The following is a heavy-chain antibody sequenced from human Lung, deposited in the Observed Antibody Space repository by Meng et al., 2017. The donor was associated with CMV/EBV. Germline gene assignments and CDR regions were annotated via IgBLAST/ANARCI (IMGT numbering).Heavy chain of an antibody. V-gene: IGHV1-2*02. J-gene: IGHJ6*02. CDR1: GYTXTGYF. D-gene: IGHD3-16*01. CDR2: ISPDSGGT. CDR3: VTASLYGTSLGNSYYAMDL. Sequence: ASXXVSXKASGYTXTGYFINWVRQAPGQGPEWMGWISPDSGGTNYEEVFLGRVSLTRDTSRSTAYMELGGLRSDDTAVYYCVTASLYGTSLGNSYYAMDLWXQGTXVTVSS.